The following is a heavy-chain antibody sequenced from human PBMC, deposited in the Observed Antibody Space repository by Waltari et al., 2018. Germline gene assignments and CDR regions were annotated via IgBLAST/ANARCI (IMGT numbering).Heavy chain of an antibody. V-gene: IGHV4-34*01. CDR1: GGSFSGYY. Sequence: QVQLQQWGAGLLKPSETLSLTCAVYGGSFSGYYCSWIRQPQGKGLEWIGEINHSGSTNYNPSLKSRVTISVDTSKNQFSLKLSSVTAADTAVYYCARGIVVVVAATLYWFDPWGQGTLVTVSS. J-gene: IGHJ5*02. CDR2: INHSGST. D-gene: IGHD2-15*01. CDR3: ARGIVVVVAATLYWFDP.